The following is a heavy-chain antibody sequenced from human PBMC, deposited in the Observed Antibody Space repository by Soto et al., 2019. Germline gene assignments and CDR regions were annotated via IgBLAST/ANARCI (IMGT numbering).Heavy chain of an antibody. CDR1: VDSVSSNSAA. V-gene: IGHV6-1*01. J-gene: IGHJ6*02. CDR3: ARLDIVVVPAARGMDV. CDR2: TYYRSKWYN. D-gene: IGHD2-2*03. Sequence: SQTLSLTCAISVDSVSSNSAAWNWIRQSPSRGLEWLGRTYYRSKWYNDYAVSVKSRITINPDTSKNQSYLQLNSVTPEDTAVYYCARLDIVVVPAARGMDVWGQGTTVTVSS.